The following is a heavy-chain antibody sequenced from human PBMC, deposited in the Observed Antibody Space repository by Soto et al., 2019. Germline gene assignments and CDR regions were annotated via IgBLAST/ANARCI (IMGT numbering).Heavy chain of an antibody. CDR2: IYPGNSDT. CDR1: GYTFTNYW. Sequence: GASLKISCKCSGYTFTNYWIGWVRRMPGKGREWMGIIYPGNSDTKYNPSSQGQFTISANKTITTTYLQWSSLKASYTAIYYCAASIFYYYMDVWGQGTTVTVSS. CDR3: AASIFYYYMDV. J-gene: IGHJ6*02. V-gene: IGHV5-51*01.